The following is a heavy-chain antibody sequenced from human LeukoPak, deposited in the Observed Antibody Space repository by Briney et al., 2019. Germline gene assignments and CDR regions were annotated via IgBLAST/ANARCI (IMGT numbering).Heavy chain of an antibody. J-gene: IGHJ4*02. Sequence: ASVKVSCKASGYTFTSYGISWVRQAPGQGLEWMGWISGYNGDTNYAEELQGKVTMTTDTSTSTAYMELKSLRSDDTAVYYCARGGQRYYYGSGTYYAIDYWGQGTLVTVSS. CDR1: GYTFTSYG. CDR2: ISGYNGDT. D-gene: IGHD3-10*01. V-gene: IGHV1-18*01. CDR3: ARGGQRYYYGSGTYYAIDY.